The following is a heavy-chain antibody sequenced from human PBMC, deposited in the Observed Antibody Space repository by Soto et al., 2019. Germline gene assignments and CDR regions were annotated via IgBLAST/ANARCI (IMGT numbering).Heavy chain of an antibody. J-gene: IGHJ6*02. CDR3: ATIRDGYNVHFFYGMDV. CDR1: GGTFNSYS. CDR2: IIPIYGSA. D-gene: IGHD5-12*01. Sequence: QVQLVQSGPEVKRPGSSVKVSCKASGGTFNSYSFSWVRQAPGQGLEWMGGIIPIYGSAHYAQNFQGRFTITADESTSTVAMDLSSLRSDDTAIYYCATIRDGYNVHFFYGMDVWDQGTTVTVSS. V-gene: IGHV1-69*12.